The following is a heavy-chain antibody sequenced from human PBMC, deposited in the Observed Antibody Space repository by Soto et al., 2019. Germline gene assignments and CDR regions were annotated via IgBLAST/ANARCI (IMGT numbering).Heavy chain of an antibody. CDR3: AKDNAGYSSGSSFFDY. J-gene: IGHJ4*02. CDR2: ISYDGSNQ. CDR1: GFTFSTFA. Sequence: QVQLVESGGGVVQPGRSLRLSCAASGFTFSTFAMHWVRQAPGKGLEWVAVISYDGSNQYYAESLKGRFTIARDNSKNTLSLQMSSLRADDTAVHYCAKDNAGYSSGSSFFDYWGQGTLVTVSS. V-gene: IGHV3-30*18. D-gene: IGHD6-25*01.